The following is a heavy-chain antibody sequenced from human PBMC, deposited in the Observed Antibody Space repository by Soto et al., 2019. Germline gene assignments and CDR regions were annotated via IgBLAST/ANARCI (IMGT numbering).Heavy chain of an antibody. CDR3: AKFSNNFDY. CDR1: GVSISSHY. J-gene: IGHJ4*02. CDR2: IYYSGTT. D-gene: IGHD2-2*01. Sequence: SETLSLTCTVSGVSISSHYWTWIRQPPGKGLEWIGYIYYSGTTNYNPSLKSRVTMSVDTSKNQFSLRLSSVTAADTAVYYCAKFSNNFDYWGQGTLVTVSS. V-gene: IGHV4-59*11.